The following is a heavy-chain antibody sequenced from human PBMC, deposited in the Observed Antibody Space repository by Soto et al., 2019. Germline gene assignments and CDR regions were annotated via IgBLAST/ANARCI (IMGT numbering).Heavy chain of an antibody. D-gene: IGHD6-19*01. J-gene: IGHJ3*01. CDR3: ARGGSSDWQVAFDF. CDR1: GGSFSGYF. Sequence: SETLSLTCDVYGGSFSGYFWNWIRQSPGKGLEWIGKVNHNGRNNYNPSLKSRVTISLDMSKKQISLKLTSVTAADTAVYYCARGGSSDWQVAFDFWGQGTMVTISS. V-gene: IGHV4-34*01. CDR2: VNHNGRN.